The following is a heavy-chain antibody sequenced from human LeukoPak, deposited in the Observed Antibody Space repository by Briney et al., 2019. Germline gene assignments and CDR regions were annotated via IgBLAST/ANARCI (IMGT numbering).Heavy chain of an antibody. J-gene: IGHJ4*02. V-gene: IGHV3-74*01. Sequence: HAGGSLRLSCAASGFTFSNVWMNWVRQAPGKGLVWVSHINSDGSWTSYADSVKGRFTISKDNAKNTVYLQMNSLRAEDTAVYYCVSFYETYWGRGTLVTVSS. CDR2: INSDGSWT. D-gene: IGHD2/OR15-2a*01. CDR3: VSFYETY. CDR1: GFTFSNVW.